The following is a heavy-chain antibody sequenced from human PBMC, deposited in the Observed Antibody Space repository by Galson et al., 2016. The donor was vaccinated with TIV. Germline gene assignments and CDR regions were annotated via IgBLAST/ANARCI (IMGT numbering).Heavy chain of an antibody. CDR3: ARGRGIYDSSGYFLFDH. CDR1: GVTFSYFA. V-gene: IGHV1-69*13. D-gene: IGHD3-22*01. J-gene: IGHJ5*02. Sequence: SVKVSCKASGVTFSYFAFSWVRQAPGQGLEWMGGIVPMFGTTNYAQKFQVRVTISADESTTTAYLELSSLRSEATAVYYCARGRGIYDSSGYFLFDHWGQGTLVTVSS. CDR2: IVPMFGTT.